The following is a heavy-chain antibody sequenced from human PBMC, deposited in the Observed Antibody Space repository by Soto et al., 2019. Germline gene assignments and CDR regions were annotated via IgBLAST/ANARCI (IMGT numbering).Heavy chain of an antibody. CDR3: AHIRNTIFGVVTTHFDY. J-gene: IGHJ4*02. D-gene: IGHD3-3*01. CDR2: IYWNDDK. V-gene: IGHV2-5*01. Sequence: QITLKESGPTLVKPTQTLTLTCTFSGFSLSTSGVGVGWIRQPPGKALEWLALIYWNDDKRYSPSLKSRLTITKDTSKNQVVLTMTNMDPVDTASYYSAHIRNTIFGVVTTHFDYWGQGTLVTVSS. CDR1: GFSLSTSGVG.